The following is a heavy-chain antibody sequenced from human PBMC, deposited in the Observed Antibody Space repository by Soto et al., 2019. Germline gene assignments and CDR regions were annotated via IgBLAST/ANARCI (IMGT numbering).Heavy chain of an antibody. CDR1: GYTFTDYY. J-gene: IGHJ6*02. V-gene: IGHV1-2*02. D-gene: IGHD6-13*01. Sequence: ASVKVSCKTSGYTFTDYYMHWVRHAPGQGLEWMGWINPNSGGPISAQKFQGRVTMTRDTSISTAYLELSRLRSDDTAVYYCARDQPGIAAAGIQALHDYYYYGMDVWGQGTTVTVSS. CDR2: INPNSGGP. CDR3: ARDQPGIAAAGIQALHDYYYYGMDV.